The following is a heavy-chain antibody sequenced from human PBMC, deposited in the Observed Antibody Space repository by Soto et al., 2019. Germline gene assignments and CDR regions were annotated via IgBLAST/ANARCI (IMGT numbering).Heavy chain of an antibody. Sequence: SETLSLTCTVSGDSISTYFWSWIRQPPGKGLEWIGYISYSGSPNYNPSLKSRVTISVDTSKNQFSLKVNSVTAADTAVYYCARGSVGSGWKFDYWGQGTLVTV. CDR2: ISYSGSP. V-gene: IGHV4-59*01. CDR1: GDSISTYF. CDR3: ARGSVGSGWKFDY. J-gene: IGHJ4*02. D-gene: IGHD3-22*01.